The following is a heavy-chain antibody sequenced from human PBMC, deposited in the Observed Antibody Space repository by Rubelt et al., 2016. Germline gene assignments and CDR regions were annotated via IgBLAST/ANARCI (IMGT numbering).Heavy chain of an antibody. Sequence: AASGFTFSSYGMHWVRQAPGKGLEWVAVIWYDGSNKYYADSVKGRFTISRDNSKNTLYLQMNSLRAEDTAVYYCARGANYDAFDIWGQGTMVTVSS. CDR1: GFTFSSYG. D-gene: IGHD1-7*01. J-gene: IGHJ3*02. V-gene: IGHV3-33*08. CDR3: ARGANYDAFDI. CDR2: IWYDGSNK.